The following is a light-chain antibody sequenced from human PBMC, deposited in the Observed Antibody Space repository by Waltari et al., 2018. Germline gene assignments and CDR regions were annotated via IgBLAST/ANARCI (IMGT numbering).Light chain of an antibody. CDR1: QIITGQ. CDR2: SAS. J-gene: IGKJ2*01. CDR3: QQSYITPYT. V-gene: IGKV1-39*01. Sequence: TCRTSQIITGQLKWFQQQPGKAPKLLIHSASALQSGVPSRFSGRGSGTHFTLTISSLQPEDFATYFCQQSYITPYTFGQGTKLEIK.